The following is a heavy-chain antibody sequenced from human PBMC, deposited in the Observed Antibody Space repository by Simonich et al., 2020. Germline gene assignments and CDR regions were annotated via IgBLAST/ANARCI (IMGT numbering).Heavy chain of an antibody. CDR3: ARDVDTAMVFDY. V-gene: IGHV3-21*01. Sequence: EVQLVESGGGLVKPGGSLRLSCAASGFTFSSYSMNWVRQAPGKGLEWVSCISSSSSYIYDADSVKGRFTISRDNAKNSLYLQMNSLRAEDTAVYYCARDVDTAMVFDYWGQGTLVTVSS. CDR2: ISSSSSYI. D-gene: IGHD5-18*01. CDR1: GFTFSSYS. J-gene: IGHJ4*02.